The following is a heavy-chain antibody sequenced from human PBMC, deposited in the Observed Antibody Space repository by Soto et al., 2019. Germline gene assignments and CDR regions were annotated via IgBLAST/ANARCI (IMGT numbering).Heavy chain of an antibody. CDR1: GGSISSGGYY. V-gene: IGHV4-31*03. CDR2: IYYSGST. J-gene: IGHJ6*02. Sequence: QVQLQESGPGLVKPSQNLSLTCTVSGGSISSGGYYWSWIRQHPGKGLEWIGYIYYSGSTYYNPSLKSRVTISVDTSKNQFSLKLSSVTAADTAVYYCARDQSYITIFGVVIPSLSMDVWGQGTTVTVSS. CDR3: ARDQSYITIFGVVIPSLSMDV. D-gene: IGHD3-3*01.